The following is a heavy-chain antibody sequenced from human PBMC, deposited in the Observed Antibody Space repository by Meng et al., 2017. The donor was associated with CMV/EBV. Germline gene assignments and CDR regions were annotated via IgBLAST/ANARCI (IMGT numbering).Heavy chain of an antibody. V-gene: IGHV2-5*01. CDR1: GFSLGTSGVG. CDR2: IYWNDDK. CDR3: AHSSTYYYYYGMDV. J-gene: IGHJ6*02. Sequence: SGPTLVKPTQTLTLTCTFSGFSLGTSGVGVGWIRQPPGKALEWLALIYWNDDKRYSPSLKHRLTITKDTSKNQVVLTMTNMDPVDTATYYCAHSSTYYYYYGMDVWGQGTTVTVSS.